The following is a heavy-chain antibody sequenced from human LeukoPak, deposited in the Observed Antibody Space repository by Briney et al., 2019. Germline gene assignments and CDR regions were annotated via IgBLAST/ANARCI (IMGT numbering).Heavy chain of an antibody. V-gene: IGHV3-30*02. Sequence: GGSLRLSCAASGFTFSYYGMHWVRQAPGKGLEWVGFVRFDGNEKYYADSVKGRFTISRDNSKNTLYLQMNSLRAEDTAIYYCAKNGDRGAYCTGGTCYPYFYYYMDVWGKGTTVTI. CDR3: AKNGDRGAYCTGGTCYPYFYYYMDV. J-gene: IGHJ6*03. CDR1: GFTFSYYG. D-gene: IGHD2-15*01. CDR2: VRFDGNEK.